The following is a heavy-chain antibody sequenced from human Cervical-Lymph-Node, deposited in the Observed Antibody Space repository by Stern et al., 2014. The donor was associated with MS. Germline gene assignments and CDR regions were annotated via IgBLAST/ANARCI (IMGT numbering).Heavy chain of an antibody. CDR1: GDTLSNFA. J-gene: IGHJ6*02. CDR2: IIPIFGTT. V-gene: IGHV1-69*01. CDR3: ARDNDDNGMDV. Sequence: QVQLVESGAEIKKPGSSVTVSCKTSGDTLSNFAISWVRQATGHGLEWMGGIIPIFGTTHYAQNFQGRVTITADQSTGTVYMDLSSLRSEDTAVYYCARDNDDNGMDVWGQGTTITVSS. D-gene: IGHD1-1*01.